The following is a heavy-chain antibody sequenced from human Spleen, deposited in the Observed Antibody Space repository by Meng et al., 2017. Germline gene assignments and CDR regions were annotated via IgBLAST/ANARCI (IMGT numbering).Heavy chain of an antibody. D-gene: IGHD6-19*01. CDR3: AKDPSSGWYLDY. J-gene: IGHJ4*02. Sequence: GESLKISCAASGFTFSSYAMSWVRQAPGKGLEWVSAISGSGGSTYYADSVKGRFTISRDNSKNTLCLQMNTLRAEDTAIYYCAKDPSSGWYLDYWGQGTLVTVSS. CDR1: GFTFSSYA. V-gene: IGHV3-23*01. CDR2: ISGSGGST.